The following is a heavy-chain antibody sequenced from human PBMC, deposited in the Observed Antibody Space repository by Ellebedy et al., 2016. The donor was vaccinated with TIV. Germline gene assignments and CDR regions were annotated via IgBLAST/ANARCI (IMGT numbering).Heavy chain of an antibody. CDR2: ISISGSTI. CDR1: GFTFSSYE. J-gene: IGHJ4*02. CDR3: ARDSAPTDYDSSGYYKRFDY. Sequence: PGGSLRLSCAASGFTFSSYEMNWVRQTPGKGLEWVSYISISGSTIHYADTVKGRFTISRDNAKNSLYLQMNSLRAEDTAVYYCARDSAPTDYDSSGYYKRFDYWGQGTLVTVSS. D-gene: IGHD3-22*01. V-gene: IGHV3-48*03.